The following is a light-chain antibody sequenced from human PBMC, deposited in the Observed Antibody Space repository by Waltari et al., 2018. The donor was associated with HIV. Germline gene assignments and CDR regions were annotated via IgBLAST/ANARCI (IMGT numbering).Light chain of an antibody. V-gene: IGLV10-54*04. Sequence: QAGLTQPPSVSADLRQTATLTCTGNNNNVGHQGETWLQQNQGHPPKLLSYRNNNRPSGISERFSASRSGTTASLKVTGLQPEDEADYYCSTWDRSLGAWVFGGGTKLTVL. CDR1: NNNVGHQG. CDR3: STWDRSLGAWV. CDR2: RNN. J-gene: IGLJ3*02.